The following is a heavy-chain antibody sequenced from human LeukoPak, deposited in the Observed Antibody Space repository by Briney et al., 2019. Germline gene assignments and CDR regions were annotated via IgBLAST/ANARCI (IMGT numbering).Heavy chain of an antibody. CDR3: AREVEGSYYNIPYYYYYYMDV. J-gene: IGHJ6*03. CDR1: GGSISSSNW. Sequence: SETLSLTCAVSGGSISSSNWWSWVRQPPGKGLEWIGEIYHSGSTNYNPSLKSRVTISVDKSKNQFSLKLSSVTAADTAVYYCAREVEGSYYNIPYYYYYYMDVWGKGTTVTVSS. CDR2: IYHSGST. V-gene: IGHV4-4*02. D-gene: IGHD3-10*01.